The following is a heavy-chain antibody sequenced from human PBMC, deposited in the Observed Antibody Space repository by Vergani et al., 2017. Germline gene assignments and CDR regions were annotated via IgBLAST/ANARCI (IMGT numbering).Heavy chain of an antibody. V-gene: IGHV3-23*01. Sequence: EVQLLESGGGLVQPGGSLRLSCAASGFTFSSYAMSWVRQAPGKGLEWVSAISGSGGSTYYADSVKGRFTISRDNAKNSLYLQMNSLRAEDTAVYYCARDIGEYSGYDDWGQGTMVTVSS. CDR1: GFTFSSYA. D-gene: IGHD5-12*01. CDR3: ARDIGEYSGYDD. J-gene: IGHJ3*01. CDR2: ISGSGGST.